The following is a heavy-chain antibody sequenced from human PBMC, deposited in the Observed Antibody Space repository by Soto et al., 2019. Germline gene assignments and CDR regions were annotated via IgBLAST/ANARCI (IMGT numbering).Heavy chain of an antibody. J-gene: IGHJ4*02. D-gene: IGHD4-4*01. CDR3: ATLYTAFDY. Sequence: QVQLVQSGAEVKKPGASVKVSCKASGYTFTAYYIHWVRQAPGQGLEWMAMINPMGGSTRYAQKFQGRVTMTRDTSTSTVYMDLSSRRSEDTAVYYCATLYTAFDYWGQGTLVTVSS. CDR1: GYTFTAYY. V-gene: IGHV1-46*01. CDR2: INPMGGST.